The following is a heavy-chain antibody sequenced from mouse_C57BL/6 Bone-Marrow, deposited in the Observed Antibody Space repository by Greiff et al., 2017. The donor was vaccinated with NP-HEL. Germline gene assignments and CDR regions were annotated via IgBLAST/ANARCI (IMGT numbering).Heavy chain of an antibody. CDR1: GYTFTSYW. CDR2: IYPSDSET. Sequence: VKLQQPGAELVRPGSSVKLSCKASGYTFTSYWMDWVKQRPGQGLEWIGNIYPSDSETHYNQKFKDKATLTVDKSSSTAYMQLSSLTSEDSAVYYCARAYDSYAMDYWGQGTSVTVSS. D-gene: IGHD2-10*02. CDR3: ARAYDSYAMDY. V-gene: IGHV1-61*01. J-gene: IGHJ4*01.